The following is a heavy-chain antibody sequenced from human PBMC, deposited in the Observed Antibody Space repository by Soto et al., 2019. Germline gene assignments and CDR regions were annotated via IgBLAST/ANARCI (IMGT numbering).Heavy chain of an antibody. CDR1: GGTFSSYA. V-gene: IGHV1-69*13. CDR3: ARGGIQLQPRQYYYYGMDV. CDR2: IIPIFGTA. Sequence: EASVKVSCKASGGTFSSYAISWLRQAPGQGLEWMGGIIPIFGTANYAQKFQGRVTTTADESTSTAYMELSSLRSEDTAVYYCARGGIQLQPRQYYYYGMDVWGQGTTVTVSS. D-gene: IGHD5-18*01. J-gene: IGHJ6*02.